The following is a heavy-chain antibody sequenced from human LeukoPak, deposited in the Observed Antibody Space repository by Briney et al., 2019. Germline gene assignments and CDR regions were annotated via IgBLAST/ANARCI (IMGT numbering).Heavy chain of an antibody. CDR2: ISWDGGST. CDR1: GFTFDDYA. D-gene: IGHD3-22*01. V-gene: IGHV3-43D*03. Sequence: TGGSLRLSCAASGFTFDDYAMHWVRQAPGKGLEWVSLISWDGGSTYYADSVKGRFTISRDNSKNTLYLQMNSLRAEDTAVYYCAGSGYDSSGYLDYWGQGTLVTVSS. CDR3: AGSGYDSSGYLDY. J-gene: IGHJ4*02.